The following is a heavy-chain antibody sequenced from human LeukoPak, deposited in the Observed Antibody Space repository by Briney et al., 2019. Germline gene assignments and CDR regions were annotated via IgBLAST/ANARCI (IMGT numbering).Heavy chain of an antibody. V-gene: IGHV4-4*07. CDR2: IYTRGRT. CDR1: GGSISSYF. CDR3: ARVNSRLAYFDY. J-gene: IGHJ4*02. D-gene: IGHD6-25*01. Sequence: SETLSLTCTVSGGSISSYFWSWIRQPAGKGLEWIGRIYTRGRTSYNPSLKSRVTMSVDTSKNQFSLKLRSVTAADTAVYYCARVNSRLAYFDYWGQGTLVTVSS.